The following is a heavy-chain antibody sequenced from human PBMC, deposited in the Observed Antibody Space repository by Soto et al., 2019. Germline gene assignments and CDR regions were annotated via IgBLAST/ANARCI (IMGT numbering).Heavy chain of an antibody. CDR2: ISGSGGST. CDR3: VKAPQEMATMLLSA. V-gene: IGHV3-23*01. Sequence: GGSLRLSCAASGFTFSSYAMSWVRQAPGKGLEWVSAISGSGGSTYYADSVKGRFTISRGNSKNTLYLQMNSLRAEDTAVYYCVKAPQEMATMLLSARAQGTLVTVSS. CDR1: GFTFSSYA. D-gene: IGHD5-12*01. J-gene: IGHJ1*01.